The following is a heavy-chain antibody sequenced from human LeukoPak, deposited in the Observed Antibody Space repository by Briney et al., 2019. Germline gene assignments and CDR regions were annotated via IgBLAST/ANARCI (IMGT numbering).Heavy chain of an antibody. CDR1: GFTFSSFE. Sequence: GGSLRLSCAASGFTFSSFEMSWVRQAPGKGLEWVSYISGSGRTKYYADSVKGRFTISRDNAKNSLYLQMNSLRAEDTAVYYRARGDYQWLFDHWGQGTLVTVSS. CDR2: ISGSGRTK. D-gene: IGHD6-19*01. CDR3: ARGDYQWLFDH. V-gene: IGHV3-48*03. J-gene: IGHJ4*02.